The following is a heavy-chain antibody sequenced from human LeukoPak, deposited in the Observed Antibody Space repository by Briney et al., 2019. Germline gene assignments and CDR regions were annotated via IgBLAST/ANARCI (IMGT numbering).Heavy chain of an antibody. CDR2: IKQDGSEK. CDR1: GFTFSSYW. V-gene: IGHV3-7*01. J-gene: IGHJ3*02. Sequence: GGSLRLSCAASGFTFSSYWMSWVRQAPGKGLEWVANIKQDGSEKYYVDSVKGRFTISRDNAKNSLYLQMNSLRAEDTAVYYCARLSTYSSSWYANAFDIWGQGTMVTVSS. CDR3: ARLSTYSSSWYANAFDI. D-gene: IGHD6-13*01.